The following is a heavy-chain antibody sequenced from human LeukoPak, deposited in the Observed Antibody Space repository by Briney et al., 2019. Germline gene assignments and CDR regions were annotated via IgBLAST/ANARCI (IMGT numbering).Heavy chain of an antibody. V-gene: IGHV1-2*02. J-gene: IGHJ4*02. CDR3: ARDFTTDYGDNG. CDR1: GYTFTGYY. Sequence: GASVKVSCKASGYTFTGYYMHWVRQAPGQGLEWMGWVNPNSGGTNYAQKFQGRVTMTRDTSISTAYMELSRLRSDDTAVYYCARDFTTDYGDNGWGQGTLVTVSS. CDR2: VNPNSGGT. D-gene: IGHD4-17*01.